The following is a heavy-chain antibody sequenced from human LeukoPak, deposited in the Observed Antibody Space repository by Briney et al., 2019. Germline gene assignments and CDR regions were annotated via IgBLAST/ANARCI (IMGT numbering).Heavy chain of an antibody. CDR3: ARERQDTILHSGAFDI. Sequence: PSGGSLRLSCAASGFTFSTYFMHWVRQAPGKGLEWVADIASDGSHTFYVESVKGRFTISRDNSKNTLYSQMNSLRAEDTAVYFCARERQDTILHSGAFDIWGQGTMVTVSS. D-gene: IGHD2-21*01. CDR2: IASDGSHT. J-gene: IGHJ3*02. CDR1: GFTFSTYF. V-gene: IGHV3-30-3*01.